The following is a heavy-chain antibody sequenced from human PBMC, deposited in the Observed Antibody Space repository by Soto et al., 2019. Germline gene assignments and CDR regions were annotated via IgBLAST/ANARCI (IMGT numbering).Heavy chain of an antibody. Sequence: QVQLVESGGGVVQPGRSLRLSCAASGFTFSSYAMHWVRQAPGKGLEWVAVISYDGSNKYYADSVKGRFTISRDNSKNPLYLQMNSLRAEDTAVYYCAREWRWLYFDYWGQGTLVTVSS. J-gene: IGHJ4*02. CDR3: AREWRWLYFDY. CDR1: GFTFSSYA. CDR2: ISYDGSNK. V-gene: IGHV3-30-3*01. D-gene: IGHD3-3*01.